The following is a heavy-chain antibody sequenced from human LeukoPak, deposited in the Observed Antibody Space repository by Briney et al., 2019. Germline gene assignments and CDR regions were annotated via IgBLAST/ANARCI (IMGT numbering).Heavy chain of an antibody. V-gene: IGHV4-4*07. CDR2: IYTSGST. CDR3: ARGEHSSSWYYFDY. J-gene: IGHJ4*02. Sequence: PSETLSLTCTVSGGSISSYYWSWIRQPAGKGLEWIGRIYTSGSTNYNPSLKSRVTMSVDTSKNQFSLKLSSVTAADTAVYYCARGEHSSSWYYFDYWGQGTLVTVSS. CDR1: GGSISSYY. D-gene: IGHD6-13*01.